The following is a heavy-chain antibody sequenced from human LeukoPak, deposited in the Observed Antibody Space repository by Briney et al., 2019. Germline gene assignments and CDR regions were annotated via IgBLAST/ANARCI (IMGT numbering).Heavy chain of an antibody. Sequence: SETLSLTCTVSGGSISSSSYYWGWIRQPPGKGLEWIGSIYYSGNTYYNPSLKSRVTISVDTSKNQFSLKLSSVTAADMAVYYCARLFSSSWYRGAFDLWGQGTMVTVSS. CDR2: IYYSGNT. CDR3: ARLFSSSWYRGAFDL. J-gene: IGHJ3*01. D-gene: IGHD6-13*01. V-gene: IGHV4-39*01. CDR1: GGSISSSSYY.